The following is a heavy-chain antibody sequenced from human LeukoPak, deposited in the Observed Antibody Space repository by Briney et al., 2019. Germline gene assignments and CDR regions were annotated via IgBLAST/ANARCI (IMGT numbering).Heavy chain of an antibody. V-gene: IGHV4-39*07. CDR2: IYYSGST. CDR3: ARGNDRAVNFDY. D-gene: IGHD3-9*01. J-gene: IGHJ4*02. Sequence: SETLSLTCTVSGGSISSSSYYWGWIRQPPGKGLEWIGSIYYSGSTYYNPSLKSRVTISVDTSKNQFSLKLSSVTAADTAVYYCARGNDRAVNFDYWGQGTLVTVSS. CDR1: GGSISSSSYY.